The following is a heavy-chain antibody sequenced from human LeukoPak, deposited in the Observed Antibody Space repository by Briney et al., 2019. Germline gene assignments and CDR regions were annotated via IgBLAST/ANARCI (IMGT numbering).Heavy chain of an antibody. CDR3: ARLSCPGGDCYAFDI. CDR1: GGSISSNSSY. V-gene: IGHV4-39*01. J-gene: IGHJ3*02. CDR2: TYNIGTT. Sequence: PSETLSLTCTVSGGSISSNSSYWAWIRQPPGKGMGGIGSTYNIGTTYYNSSLMSRVTISVDTSKNQFSLTLSSVTAADTAVYYCARLSCPGGDCYAFDIWGQGTMVTVSS. D-gene: IGHD2-21*02.